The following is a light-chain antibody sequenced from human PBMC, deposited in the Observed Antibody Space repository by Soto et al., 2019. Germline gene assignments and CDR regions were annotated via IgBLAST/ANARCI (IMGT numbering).Light chain of an antibody. J-gene: IGKJ1*01. CDR1: QSVSSSY. CDR2: GAS. CDR3: QQYGSSSWT. Sequence: EIVLTQSPGTLSLSPGERATLSCRASQSVSSSYLAWYQQKPGQAPRLLIYGASSRATGIPDRFSGSGSGTDLTLTISRLEPEDFAVYYCQQYGSSSWTFGQGTKVDI. V-gene: IGKV3-20*01.